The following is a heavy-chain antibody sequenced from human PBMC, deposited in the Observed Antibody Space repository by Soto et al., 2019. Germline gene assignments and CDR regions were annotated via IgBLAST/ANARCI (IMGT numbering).Heavy chain of an antibody. D-gene: IGHD1-20*01. Sequence: EVQLVESGGGLIQPGGSLRLSCAASGFTVSSNYMSWVRQAPGKGLEWVSVIYSGGSTYYADSVKGRFTISRDNSKNTLYLQMNSLRAECTAVYYCARERYLSRGRYFDLWGRGTLVTVSS. J-gene: IGHJ2*01. CDR2: IYSGGST. CDR1: GFTVSSNY. CDR3: ARERYLSRGRYFDL. V-gene: IGHV3-53*01.